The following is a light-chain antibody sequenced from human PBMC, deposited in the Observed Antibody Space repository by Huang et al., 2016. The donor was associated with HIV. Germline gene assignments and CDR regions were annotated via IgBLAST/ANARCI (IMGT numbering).Light chain of an antibody. CDR1: QDIRSS. Sequence: DIQMTQSPSSQSASVGDRVTITCRASQDIRSSLAWYQQKPGKAPKLLLFAASRLESVVPSRFSGSGYGTDYTLTISSLQPEDFATYYCQQYYTTPRDTFGQGTRLAIK. CDR2: AAS. J-gene: IGKJ5*01. V-gene: IGKV1-NL1*01. CDR3: QQYYTTPRDT.